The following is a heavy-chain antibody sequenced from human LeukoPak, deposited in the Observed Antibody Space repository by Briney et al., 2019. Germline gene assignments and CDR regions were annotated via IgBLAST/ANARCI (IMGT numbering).Heavy chain of an antibody. Sequence: GGTLRLSCAASGFTFSSYAMSWVRQAPGKGLEWVSGISDSGGSTYYADSVKGRFTISRDNSKNTLYLQMHSLRAEDAAVYYCAKCSGSGVFYDYEAYWGQGALVTVSS. CDR2: ISDSGGST. CDR3: AKCSGSGVFYDYEAY. V-gene: IGHV3-23*01. D-gene: IGHD3-16*01. CDR1: GFTFSSYA. J-gene: IGHJ4*02.